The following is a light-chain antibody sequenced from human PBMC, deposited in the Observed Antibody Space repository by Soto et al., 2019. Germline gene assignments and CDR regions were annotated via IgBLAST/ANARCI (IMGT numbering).Light chain of an antibody. CDR2: AAS. J-gene: IGKJ2*01. CDR1: QGISSY. Sequence: AIRMTQSPSSFSASTGDRGTITCRASQGISSYLAWYQQKPGKAPKLLIYAASTLQSGVPSRFSGSGSGTDFTLTISCLQSEDFATYYCQQYYSYPYTVGQGTKVDIK. CDR3: QQYYSYPYT. V-gene: IGKV1-8*01.